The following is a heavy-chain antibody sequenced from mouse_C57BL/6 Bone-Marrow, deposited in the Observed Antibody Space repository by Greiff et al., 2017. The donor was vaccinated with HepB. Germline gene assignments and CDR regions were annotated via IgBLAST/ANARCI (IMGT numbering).Heavy chain of an antibody. J-gene: IGHJ4*01. CDR3: ARSGIYYYGSSLYAMDY. Sequence: VQLQQSGPELVKPGASVKISCKASGYAFSSSWMNWVKQRPGKGLEWIGRIYPGDGDTNYNGKFKGKATLTADKSSSTAYMQLSSLTSEDSAVYFCARSGIYYYGSSLYAMDYWGQGTSVTVSS. D-gene: IGHD1-1*01. CDR1: GYAFSSSW. CDR2: IYPGDGDT. V-gene: IGHV1-82*01.